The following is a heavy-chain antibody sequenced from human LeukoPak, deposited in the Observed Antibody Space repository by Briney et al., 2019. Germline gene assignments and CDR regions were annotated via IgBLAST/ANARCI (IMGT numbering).Heavy chain of an antibody. CDR1: GFTFNNHA. D-gene: IGHD3-9*01. Sequence: GGSLRLSCAASGFTFNNHAMNWVRQAPGKGLKWVSATSGSGDTTYYAHSVQGRFTISRDNSKNMVFLQMNSLRVDDTAVYYCAKAADWLATDYIDYWGQGTLVTVSS. CDR3: AKAADWLATDYIDY. J-gene: IGHJ4*02. CDR2: TSGSGDTT. V-gene: IGHV3-23*01.